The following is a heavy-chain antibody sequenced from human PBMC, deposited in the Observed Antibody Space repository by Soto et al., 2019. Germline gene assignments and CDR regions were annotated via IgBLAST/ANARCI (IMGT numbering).Heavy chain of an antibody. CDR3: ASVRGGYYYAMDV. CDR1: GGSISSGGYS. V-gene: IGHV4-30-2*01. Sequence: PSETLSLTCAVSGGSISSGGYSWSWIRQPPGKGLEWIGYMYHSGSTYYNPSLKTRVAISVDTSKNQFSLKLSSVTAADTAVYYCASVRGGYYYAMDVWGQGTTVTVSS. D-gene: IGHD3-10*02. CDR2: MYHSGST. J-gene: IGHJ6*02.